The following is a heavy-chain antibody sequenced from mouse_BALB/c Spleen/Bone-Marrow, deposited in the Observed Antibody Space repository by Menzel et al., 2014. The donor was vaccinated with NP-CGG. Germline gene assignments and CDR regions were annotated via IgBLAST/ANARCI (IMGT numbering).Heavy chain of an antibody. CDR1: GNTFTSYD. V-gene: IGHV1S56*01. CDR3: VRSRLRDWYFDV. Sequence: ELVKPGASVKLSCKASGNTFTSYDINWVRQRPEQGLEWIGWIFPGDSTTKYNEKFKGKATLSTDKSSSTVHMQLSRLTSEDSAVYFCVRSRLRDWYFDVWDAGTTVTISS. CDR2: IFPGDSTT. D-gene: IGHD1-2*01. J-gene: IGHJ1*01.